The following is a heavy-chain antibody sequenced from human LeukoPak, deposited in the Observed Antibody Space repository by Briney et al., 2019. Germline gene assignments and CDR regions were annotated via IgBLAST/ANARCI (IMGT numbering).Heavy chain of an antibody. CDR2: IKQDGSQK. D-gene: IGHD1-26*01. V-gene: IGHV3-7*01. CDR1: GFTFSTYW. CDR3: TTEGFTGSYYYFDY. J-gene: IGHJ4*02. Sequence: GGSLRLSCAASGFTFSTYWMSWIRQAPGNGLEWVANIKQDGSQKNYVDSVRGRFTISRDNAKNSLYLQMNSLRAEDTAVYYCTTEGFTGSYYYFDYWGQGTLVTVSS.